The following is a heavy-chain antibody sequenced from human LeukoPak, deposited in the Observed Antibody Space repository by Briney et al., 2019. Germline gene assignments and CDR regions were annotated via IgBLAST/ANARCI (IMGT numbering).Heavy chain of an antibody. Sequence: SETLSLTCTVSGGSISSSSYYWSWIRQPPGKGLEWIGYIYYSGSTYYNPSLKSRVTISVDTSKNQFSLKLSSVTAADTAVYYCARASFWSGYQDYWYFDLWGRGTLVTVSS. D-gene: IGHD3-3*01. CDR2: IYYSGST. J-gene: IGHJ2*01. CDR1: GGSISSSSYY. CDR3: ARASFWSGYQDYWYFDL. V-gene: IGHV4-30-4*08.